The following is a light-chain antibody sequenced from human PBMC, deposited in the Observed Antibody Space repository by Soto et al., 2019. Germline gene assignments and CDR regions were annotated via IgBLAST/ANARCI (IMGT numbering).Light chain of an antibody. CDR2: DSS. Sequence: SYELTQPPSASVAPGQTARITCGGNNIGSKSVHWYQQKPGQAPVLVVCDSSGRPSGIPERFSGSKSGNTATLTVSRVEAGDEAVYYCQVWDNNSDHWLFGGGTKVTVL. CDR3: QVWDNNSDHWL. CDR1: NIGSKS. J-gene: IGLJ3*02. V-gene: IGLV3-21*02.